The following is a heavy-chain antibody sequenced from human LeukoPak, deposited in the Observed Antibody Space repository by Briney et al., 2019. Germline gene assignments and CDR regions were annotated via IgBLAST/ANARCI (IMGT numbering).Heavy chain of an antibody. Sequence: GRSLRLSCAASGFTVSSNYMSWVRQAPGKGLECISVIYSGGSTYYADSVKGRFTISRDNSKNTLYLQMNSLRAEDTAVYYCARDLTSGYGMDVWGQGTTVTVSS. V-gene: IGHV3-53*01. J-gene: IGHJ6*02. CDR3: ARDLTSGYGMDV. CDR2: IYSGGST. CDR1: GFTVSSNY. D-gene: IGHD2/OR15-2a*01.